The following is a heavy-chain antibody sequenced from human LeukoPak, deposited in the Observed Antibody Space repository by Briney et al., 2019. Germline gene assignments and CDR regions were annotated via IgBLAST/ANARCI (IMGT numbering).Heavy chain of an antibody. CDR1: GGAISRYY. CDR2: IYYSGST. J-gene: IGHJ3*02. D-gene: IGHD1-26*01. Sequence: PETLSLTSTVSGGAISRYYWSWIRQPPGQGLESIGDIYYSGSTNATPSLKPRITKSIDTSKNQFSLKLSSVTAADTVVYYCASGSYFFACDIRGQGTMVTVSS. V-gene: IGHV4-59*08. CDR3: ASGSYFFACDI.